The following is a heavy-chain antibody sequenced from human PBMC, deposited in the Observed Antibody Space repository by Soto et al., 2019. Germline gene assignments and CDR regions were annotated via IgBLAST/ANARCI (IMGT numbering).Heavy chain of an antibody. CDR3: ARNSIAEADGFDP. J-gene: IGHJ5*02. V-gene: IGHV3-33*08. Sequence: GGSLRLSCVASGLTFSHYGMHWVRQVPGKGLEWVAVISCDGSLKFYEDSVKGRFTISRDNAKNTLYLQMNSLRAEDTAVYYCARNSIAEADGFDPWGQGTLVTVSS. CDR2: ISCDGSLK. D-gene: IGHD6-13*01. CDR1: GLTFSHYG.